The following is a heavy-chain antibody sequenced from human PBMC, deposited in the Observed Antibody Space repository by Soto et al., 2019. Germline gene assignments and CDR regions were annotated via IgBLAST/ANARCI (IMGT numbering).Heavy chain of an antibody. CDR2: IIPIFGTA. CDR3: ARAPSSRGTTD. Sequence: QVQLVQSGAEVTKPGSSVKVSCKASGGTFSSYAISWVRQAPGQGLEWMGGIIPIFGTANYAQKFQGRVKITADKSKSTAYMELSSLRSDDTAVYYWARAPSSRGTTDWGEGTLVTVSS. V-gene: IGHV1-69*06. D-gene: IGHD1-1*01. J-gene: IGHJ4*02. CDR1: GGTFSSYA.